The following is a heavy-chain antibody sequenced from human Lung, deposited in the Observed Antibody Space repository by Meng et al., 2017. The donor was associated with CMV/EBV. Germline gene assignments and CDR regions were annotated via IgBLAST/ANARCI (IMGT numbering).Heavy chain of an antibody. Sequence: GGSLRLXXKGSGYSFTSYWIGWVRQMPGKGLEWMGIIYPGDSDTRYSPSFQGQVTISADKSISTAYLQWSSLKASDTAMYYCARQGITIFGVDYYYYYGMEVWGQGTXVTVSS. V-gene: IGHV5-51*01. CDR1: GYSFTSYW. J-gene: IGHJ6*02. D-gene: IGHD3-3*01. CDR3: ARQGITIFGVDYYYYYGMEV. CDR2: IYPGDSDT.